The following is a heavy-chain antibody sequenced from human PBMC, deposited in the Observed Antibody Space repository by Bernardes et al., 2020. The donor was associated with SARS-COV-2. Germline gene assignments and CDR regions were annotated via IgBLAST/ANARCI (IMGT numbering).Heavy chain of an antibody. V-gene: IGHV4-39*07. CDR2: IYYSGCT. J-gene: IGHJ6*03. Sequence: SEPLSPACTVSGGSSRSSSYYWGWIRQPPGKGLEWIGRIYYSGCTYYNPSLQSRVTISVDTSKNQFSLKASDTAMYYCARRGGWDYYYMDVWGKGTTVTVSS. CDR1: GGSSRSSSYY. D-gene: IGHD3-10*01. CDR3: ARRGGWDYYYMDV.